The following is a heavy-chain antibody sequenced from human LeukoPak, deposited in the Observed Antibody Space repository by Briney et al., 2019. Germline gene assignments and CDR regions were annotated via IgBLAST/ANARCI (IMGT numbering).Heavy chain of an antibody. J-gene: IGHJ4*02. D-gene: IGHD6-6*01. V-gene: IGHV3-9*03. CDR2: ISWNSGSI. CDR1: GFTFDDYA. CDR3: AKGSGLGSSPATNYFDY. Sequence: GGSLRLSCAASGFTFDDYAMHWVRQAPGKGLEWVSGISWNSGSIGYADSVKGRFTISRDNAKNSLYLQMNSLRAEDMALYYCAKGSGLGSSPATNYFDYWGQGTLVTVSS.